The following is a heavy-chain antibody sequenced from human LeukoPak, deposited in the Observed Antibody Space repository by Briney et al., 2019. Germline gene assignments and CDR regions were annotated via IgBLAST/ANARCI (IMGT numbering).Heavy chain of an antibody. CDR2: IYYSGST. D-gene: IGHD6-19*01. V-gene: IGHV4-39*01. CDR3: ARHASVDGNWPRPLDY. Sequence: PSETLSLTCTVSGGSISSSPYYWGWLRQPPGKGLEWFGNIYYSGSTYYNPSLKTRVTISVDTSKNQFSLKLTSVTAADTAVYYCARHASVDGNWPRPLDYWGQGSLVTVSS. CDR1: GGSISSSPYY. J-gene: IGHJ4*02.